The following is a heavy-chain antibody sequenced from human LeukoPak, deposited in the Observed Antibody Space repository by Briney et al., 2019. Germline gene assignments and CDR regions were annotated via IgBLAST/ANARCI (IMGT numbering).Heavy chain of an antibody. CDR1: GYTFTSYG. J-gene: IGHJ6*02. Sequence: ASVTVSCTASGYTFTSYGISWVRQAPGQGLEWMGWINPNSGGTNYAQKFQGWVTMTRDTSISTAYMELSRLRSDDTAVYYCARGSYGLYYYYYGMDVWGQGTTVTVSS. D-gene: IGHD2-15*01. CDR2: INPNSGGT. V-gene: IGHV1-2*04. CDR3: ARGSYGLYYYYYGMDV.